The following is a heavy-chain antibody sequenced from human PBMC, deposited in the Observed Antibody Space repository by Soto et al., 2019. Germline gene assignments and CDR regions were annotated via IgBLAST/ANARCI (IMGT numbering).Heavy chain of an antibody. D-gene: IGHD3-3*01. J-gene: IGHJ4*02. Sequence: QVQLVQSGAEVKKPGASVKVSCKASGYTFTIYGISWVRQAPGQGLEWMGWISAYNGNTNYAQKLQGRVTMTTDTSTSTAYMELRSLRSDDTAVYYCARLRMTYYDCWSGYYGSYYFDYWGQGPLVTVSS. CDR3: ARLRMTYYDCWSGYYGSYYFDY. CDR1: GYTFTIYG. V-gene: IGHV1-18*01. CDR2: ISAYNGNT.